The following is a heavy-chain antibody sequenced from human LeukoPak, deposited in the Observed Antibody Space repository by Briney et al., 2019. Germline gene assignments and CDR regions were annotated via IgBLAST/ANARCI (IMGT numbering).Heavy chain of an antibody. CDR3: ARPRYTDCSGGSCYLARIDY. V-gene: IGHV5-51*01. CDR2: IYTGDSDN. CDR1: GYGFTSYW. D-gene: IGHD2-15*01. Sequence: GESLKIFCKGSGYGFTSYWIVWVRQMPGKGLEWMGIIYTGDSDNRYSPSFQGQVTISADKSISTANLQWSSLKASDTAMYYCARPRYTDCSGGSCYLARIDYWGQGTLVTVSS. J-gene: IGHJ4*02.